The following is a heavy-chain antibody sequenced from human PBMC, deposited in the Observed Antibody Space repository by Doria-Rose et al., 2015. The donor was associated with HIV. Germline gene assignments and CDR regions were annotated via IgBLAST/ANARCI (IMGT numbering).Heavy chain of an antibody. D-gene: IGHD6-13*01. Sequence: QVTLKESGPVLVKPTETLTLTCTVSGVSLSSPGMGVSLIRQPPGKALEWLANIFSDDERSYKTSLKSRLTISRGTSKSQVVLTMTDMDPVDTATYYCARIKSSRWYHKYYFDFWGQGTLVIV. CDR2: IFSDDER. V-gene: IGHV2-26*01. CDR3: ARIKSSRWYHKYYFDF. CDR1: GVSLSSPGMG. J-gene: IGHJ4*02.